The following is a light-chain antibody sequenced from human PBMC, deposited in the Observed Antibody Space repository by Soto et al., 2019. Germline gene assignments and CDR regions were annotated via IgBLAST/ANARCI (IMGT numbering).Light chain of an antibody. V-gene: IGLV2-23*01. Sequence: QSALTQPASVSGSPGQSITISCTGTTSFVGSYNLVSWYQQHTGKAPQILIYEDTKRPSWVSNRFSVSISGSTASLTISGLQAEDEADYYCCSYVGASTYVFGTGTKLTVL. J-gene: IGLJ1*01. CDR2: EDT. CDR3: CSYVGASTYV. CDR1: TSFVGSYNL.